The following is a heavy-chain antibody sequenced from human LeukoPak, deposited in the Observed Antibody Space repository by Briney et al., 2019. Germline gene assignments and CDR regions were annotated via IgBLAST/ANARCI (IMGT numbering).Heavy chain of an antibody. CDR3: AKDEQQLVRYWFDP. Sequence: GGSLRLSCAASGFTFISYAMSWVRQAPGKGLQWVSAISGSGGSTYYADSVKGRFTISRDNSKNTLYLQMNSLRAEDTAVYYCAKDEQQLVRYWFDPWGQGTLVTVSS. CDR2: ISGSGGST. D-gene: IGHD6-13*01. CDR1: GFTFISYA. J-gene: IGHJ5*02. V-gene: IGHV3-23*01.